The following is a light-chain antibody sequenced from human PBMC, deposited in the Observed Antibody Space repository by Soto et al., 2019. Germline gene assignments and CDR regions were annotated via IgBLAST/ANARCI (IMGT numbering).Light chain of an antibody. CDR2: SNN. CDR3: AAWDDSLTAWV. J-gene: IGLJ3*02. CDR1: NSNIGGNS. V-gene: IGLV1-47*02. Sequence: QSVLTQPPSASGTPGQRVTISCSGSNSNIGGNSVNWYQQLPLRAPKLLIYSNNQWPSGVPDRFSGSKSGTSASMAISGVRSEDEADYYCAAWDDSLTAWVFGGGTKVTVL.